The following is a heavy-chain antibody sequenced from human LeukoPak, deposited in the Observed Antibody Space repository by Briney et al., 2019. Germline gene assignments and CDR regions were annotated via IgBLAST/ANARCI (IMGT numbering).Heavy chain of an antibody. J-gene: IGHJ4*02. CDR2: IYHSGST. D-gene: IGHD3-22*01. CDR3: ARVWDSTGFDY. Sequence: SETLSLTRTVSGYSISTGYYWGWIRQPPGKGLEWIGTIYHSGSTYHNPSLKSRVTISVDTSKNQFSLNLSSVTAADTAVYYCARVWDSTGFDYWGQGTLVTASS. CDR1: GYSISTGYY. V-gene: IGHV4-38-2*02.